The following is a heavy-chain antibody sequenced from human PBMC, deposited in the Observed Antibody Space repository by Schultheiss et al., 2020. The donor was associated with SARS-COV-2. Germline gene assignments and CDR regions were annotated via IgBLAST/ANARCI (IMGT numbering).Heavy chain of an antibody. CDR3: AKVWTGGVTYYYGMDV. D-gene: IGHD2-21*02. CDR1: GFTFSSYG. J-gene: IGHJ6*02. CDR2: IWYDGSNK. V-gene: IGHV3-33*06. Sequence: GGSLRLSCAASGFTFSSYGMHWVRQAPGKGLEWVAVIWYDGSNKYYADSVKGRFTISRDNSKNTLYLQMNSLRAEDTAVYYCAKVWTGGVTYYYGMDVWAKGPRSPSP.